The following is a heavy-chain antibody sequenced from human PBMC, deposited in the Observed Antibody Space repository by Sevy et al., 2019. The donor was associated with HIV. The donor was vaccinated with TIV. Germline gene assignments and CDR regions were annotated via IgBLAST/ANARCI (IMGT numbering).Heavy chain of an antibody. D-gene: IGHD2-2*02. CDR2: VSHSGNS. J-gene: IGHJ4*02. CDR1: GDSINTYY. V-gene: IGHV4-59*08. CDR3: ARLRWDLVVVPGATPGCYFDS. Sequence: SETLSVTCTVSGDSINTYYGSWIRQPPGKGLEWIGYVSHSGNSNDNPSLNGRVSMSLDTSTNKFSLKVKSVTAADTAVYYCARLRWDLVVVPGATPGCYFDSWGQVTLVTVSS.